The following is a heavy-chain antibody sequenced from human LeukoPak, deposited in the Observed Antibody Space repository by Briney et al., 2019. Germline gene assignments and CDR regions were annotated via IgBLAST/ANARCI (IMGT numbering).Heavy chain of an antibody. CDR1: GGSISSYY. CDR3: ASIAARPAYFDY. D-gene: IGHD6-6*01. Sequence: SETLSLTCTVSGGSISSYYWSWIRQPPGKGLEWIGYIYTSGSTNYNPSLKSRVTISVDTSKNQFSLKLSSVTAADTAVYYCASIAARPAYFDYWGQGTLVTVSS. V-gene: IGHV4-4*08. CDR2: IYTSGST. J-gene: IGHJ4*02.